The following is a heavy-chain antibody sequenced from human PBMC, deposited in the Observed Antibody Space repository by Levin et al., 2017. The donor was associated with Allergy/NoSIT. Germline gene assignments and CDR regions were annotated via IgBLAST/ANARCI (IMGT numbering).Heavy chain of an antibody. CDR1: GFTFSSYA. J-gene: IGHJ6*02. CDR3: AKDISNYGLSYYYYGMDV. Sequence: GESLKISCAASGFTFSSYAMSWVRQAPGKGLEWVSAISGSGGSTYYADSVKGRFTISRDNSKNTLYLQMNSLRAEDTAVYYCAKDISNYGLSYYYYGMDVWGQGTTVTVSS. CDR2: ISGSGGST. V-gene: IGHV3-23*01. D-gene: IGHD4-11*01.